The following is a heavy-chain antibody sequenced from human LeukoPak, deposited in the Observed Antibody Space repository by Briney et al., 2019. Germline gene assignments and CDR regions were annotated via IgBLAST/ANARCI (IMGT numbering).Heavy chain of an antibody. D-gene: IGHD3-22*01. CDR3: ARSTYWYDSSGYYTWYFDY. Sequence: SETLSLTCTVSGGSISSYYWSWIRQPAGKGLEWIGRIYTSGSTNYNPSLKSRVTMSVDTSKNQFSLKLSSVTAADTAVYYCARSTYWYDSSGYYTWYFDYWGQGTLVAVSS. J-gene: IGHJ4*02. CDR1: GGSISSYY. V-gene: IGHV4-4*07. CDR2: IYTSGST.